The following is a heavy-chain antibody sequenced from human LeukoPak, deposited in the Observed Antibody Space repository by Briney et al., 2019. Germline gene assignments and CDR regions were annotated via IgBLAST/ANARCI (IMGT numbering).Heavy chain of an antibody. Sequence: SETLSLTCTVSGGSTSSDYWSCVRQPPGKGLEWIGRIYTSGSTTYNPSLESRVPMSVDTSKKQFSLTLSSVTAAHTAVYYCARDTISGHFDYWGQGTLVTVSS. D-gene: IGHD6-25*01. J-gene: IGHJ4*02. CDR2: IYTSGST. V-gene: IGHV4-4*07. CDR3: ARDTISGHFDY. CDR1: GGSTSSDY.